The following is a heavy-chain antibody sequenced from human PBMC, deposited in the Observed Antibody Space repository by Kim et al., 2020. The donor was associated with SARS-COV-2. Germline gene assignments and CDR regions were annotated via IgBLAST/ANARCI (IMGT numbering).Heavy chain of an antibody. V-gene: IGHV1-69*13. CDR3: ARAPTNYYDSSGYYYYFDY. J-gene: IGHJ4*02. D-gene: IGHD3-22*01. Sequence: SVKVSCKASGGTFSSYAISWVRQAPGQGLEWMGGIIPIFGTANYAQKFQGRVTITADESTSTAYMELSSLRSEDTAVYYCARAPTNYYDSSGYYYYFDYWGQGTLVTVSS. CDR2: IIPIFGTA. CDR1: GGTFSSYA.